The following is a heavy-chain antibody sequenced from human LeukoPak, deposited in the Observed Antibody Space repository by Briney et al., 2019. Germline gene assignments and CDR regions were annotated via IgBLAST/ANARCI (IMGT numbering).Heavy chain of an antibody. D-gene: IGHD6-6*01. CDR2: ISAYNGNT. J-gene: IGHJ4*02. CDR1: GYTFTGYY. V-gene: IGHV1-18*04. Sequence: ASVTVSCTASGYTFTGYYMHWVRQAPGQGLEWVGWISAYNGNTNYAQKLQGRVTMTTDTSTSTAYMELRSLRSDDTAVYYCARVRFNSSSSLVYWGQGTLVTVSS. CDR3: ARVRFNSSSSLVY.